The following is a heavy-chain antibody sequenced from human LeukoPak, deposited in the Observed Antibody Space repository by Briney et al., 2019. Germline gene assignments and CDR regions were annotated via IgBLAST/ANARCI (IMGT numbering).Heavy chain of an antibody. CDR1: GGSISSAIYY. V-gene: IGHV4-61*02. D-gene: IGHD3-10*01. Sequence: SETLSLTCTVSGGSISSAIYYWSWIRQPAGKGLEWIGRIYTSGYTTYNPSLRSRVIISLDTSKNQFSLKLSSVTAADTAVYFCAREGPGRFGAPGPNVYSIDYWGQGALVTVSS. J-gene: IGHJ4*02. CDR2: IYTSGYT. CDR3: AREGPGRFGAPGPNVYSIDY.